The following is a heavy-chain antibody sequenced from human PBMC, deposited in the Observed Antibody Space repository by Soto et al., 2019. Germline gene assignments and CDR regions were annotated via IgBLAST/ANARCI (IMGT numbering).Heavy chain of an antibody. V-gene: IGHV4-34*01. CDR3: ARGETDYYGIDV. Sequence: SETLSLTCAVYGESSSDYYWSWIRQPPGMGLEWIGEINQSGGTNYNPSLKSRVTISLDTSKNQFSLKLSSVTAADTAVYYCARGETDYYGIDVWGKGTTVTVSS. J-gene: IGHJ6*04. CDR1: GESSSDYY. D-gene: IGHD2-21*02. CDR2: INQSGGT.